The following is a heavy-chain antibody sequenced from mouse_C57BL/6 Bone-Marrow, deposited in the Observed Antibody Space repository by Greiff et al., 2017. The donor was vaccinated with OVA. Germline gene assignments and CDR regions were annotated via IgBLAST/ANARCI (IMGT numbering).Heavy chain of an antibody. Sequence: VQLKESGPGLVKPSQSLSLTCSVTGYSITSGYYWNWIRQFPGNKLEWMGYISYDGSNNYNPSLKNRISITRDTSKNQFFLKLNSVTTEDTATYYCAVYYYGHEDYWGQGTTLTVSS. CDR2: ISYDGSN. J-gene: IGHJ2*01. V-gene: IGHV3-6*01. CDR1: GYSITSGYY. D-gene: IGHD1-1*01. CDR3: AVYYYGHEDY.